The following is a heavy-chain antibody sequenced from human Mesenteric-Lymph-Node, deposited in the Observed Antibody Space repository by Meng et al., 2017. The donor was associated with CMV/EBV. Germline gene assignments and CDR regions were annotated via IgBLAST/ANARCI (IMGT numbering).Heavy chain of an antibody. CDR3: VRVVPAAINPNWFDP. D-gene: IGHD2-2*01. Sequence: ASVKVSCKASGYTFTGYFIHWVRQAPGQGLEWMGWINPNSGGTNYAQKFQGRVTMTRDTSITTAYMELTGLTSDDAAVYYCVRVVPAAINPNWFDPWGQGTLVTVSS. CDR2: INPNSGGT. V-gene: IGHV1-2*02. CDR1: GYTFTGYF. J-gene: IGHJ5*02.